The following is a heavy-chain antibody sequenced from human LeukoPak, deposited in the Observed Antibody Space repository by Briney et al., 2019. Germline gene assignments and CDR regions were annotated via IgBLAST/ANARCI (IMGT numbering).Heavy chain of an antibody. D-gene: IGHD5-18*01. CDR2: IYRGGST. CDR3: ARGYSSADY. V-gene: IGHV3-53*01. J-gene: IGHJ4*02. CDR1: GLNVSTNN. Sequence: GGSLRLSCAASGLNVSTNNMNWFRQAPGKGLEWVSVIYRGGSTFNATSVKGRFTISRDSSRNTLFLQMNSLRAEDTAVYYCARGYSSADYWGQGTLVTVSS.